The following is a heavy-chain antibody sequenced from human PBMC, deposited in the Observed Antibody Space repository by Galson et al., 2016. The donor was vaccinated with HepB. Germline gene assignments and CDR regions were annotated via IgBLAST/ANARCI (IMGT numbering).Heavy chain of an antibody. CDR3: ARIDYDILTGFAHSAPVGLDYYMDV. D-gene: IGHD3-9*01. V-gene: IGHV5-51*01. CDR1: GHSFTNYW. Sequence: QSGAEVKKPGESLKISCKGSGHSFTNYWIGWVRQMPGKGLEWMAIIYPGNSDTRYSPSFQGQVTISADKSISTAYLQWNSLKASDTAMYYCARIDYDILTGFAHSAPVGLDYYMDVWGKGTTVTVSS. J-gene: IGHJ6*03. CDR2: IYPGNSDT.